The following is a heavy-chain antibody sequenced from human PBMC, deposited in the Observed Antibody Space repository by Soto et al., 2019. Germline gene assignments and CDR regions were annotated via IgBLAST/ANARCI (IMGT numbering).Heavy chain of an antibody. CDR2: INAGNGNT. CDR3: ARGYSSSWDLYYYYGMDV. D-gene: IGHD6-13*01. Sequence: ASVKVSCKASGYTFTSYAMHWVRQAPGQRLEWMGWINAGNGNTKYSQKFQGRVTITRDTSASTAYMELSSLRSEDTAVYYCARGYSSSWDLYYYYGMDVWGQGTTVTVSS. V-gene: IGHV1-3*01. J-gene: IGHJ6*02. CDR1: GYTFTSYA.